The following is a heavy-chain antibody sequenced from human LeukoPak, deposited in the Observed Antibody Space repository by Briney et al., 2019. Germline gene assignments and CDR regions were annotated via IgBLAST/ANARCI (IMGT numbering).Heavy chain of an antibody. CDR2: INHSGST. D-gene: IGHD3-22*01. J-gene: IGHJ6*03. V-gene: IGHV4-34*01. CDR1: GGSFSAYY. Sequence: PSETLSLTCAVYGGSFSAYYWSWIRQPPGKGLEWIGEINHSGSTNYNPSLKSRVTISVDTSKNQFSLKLSSVTAADTAVYYCARGGPMIEGYYYMDVWGKGTTVTVSS. CDR3: ARGGPMIEGYYYMDV.